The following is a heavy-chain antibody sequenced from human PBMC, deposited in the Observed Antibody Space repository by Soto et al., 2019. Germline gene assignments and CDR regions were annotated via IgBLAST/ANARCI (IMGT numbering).Heavy chain of an antibody. D-gene: IGHD1-26*01. CDR1: GFTFSGSA. CDR2: IRSKANSYAT. J-gene: IGHJ2*01. Sequence: EVQLVESGGGLVQPGGSLKLSCAASGFTFSGSAMHWVRQASGKGLEWVGRIRSKANSYATAYAASVKGRFTISRDKAKNTLYLQMNSLRAEDTAVYYCAREAEEVGMRYFDLWGRGTLVTVSS. V-gene: IGHV3-73*02. CDR3: AREAEEVGMRYFDL.